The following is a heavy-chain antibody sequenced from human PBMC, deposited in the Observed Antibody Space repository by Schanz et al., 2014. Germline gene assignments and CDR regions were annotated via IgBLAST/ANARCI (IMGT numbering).Heavy chain of an antibody. CDR1: GYTFISYF. CDR2: INPTGGST. V-gene: IGHV1-46*01. D-gene: IGHD3-9*01. CDR3: ARDYYDILTGYPYDTFDI. Sequence: QVQLVQSGAEVKKPGASVKVSCKASGYTFISYFIHWVRQAPGQGLEWMGIINPTGGSTSYAQRFQGRVTVTRDTSTSTVYMELSSLRSEDTAVYYCARDYYDILTGYPYDTFDIWGQGTMVTVSS. J-gene: IGHJ3*02.